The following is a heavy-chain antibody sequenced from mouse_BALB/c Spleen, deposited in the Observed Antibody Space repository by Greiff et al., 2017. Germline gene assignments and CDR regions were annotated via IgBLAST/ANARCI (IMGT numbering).Heavy chain of an antibody. J-gene: IGHJ1*01. V-gene: IGHV3-8*02. Sequence: EVKLMESGPSLVKPSQTLSLTCSVTGDSITSGYWNWIRKFPGNKLEYMGYISYSGSTYYNPSLKSRISITRDTSKNQYYLQLNSVTTEDTATYYCARSELGGYWYFDVWGAGTTVTVSS. CDR1: GDSITSGY. CDR3: ARSELGGYWYFDV. CDR2: ISYSGST. D-gene: IGHD4-1*01.